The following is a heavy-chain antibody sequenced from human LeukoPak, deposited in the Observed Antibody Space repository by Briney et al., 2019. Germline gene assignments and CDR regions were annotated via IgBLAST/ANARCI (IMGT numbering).Heavy chain of an antibody. Sequence: GGSLRLSCAASGFTFGSYAMSWVRQAPGKGLEWVSDINGSGGSTYYTDSVKGRFTISRDNAKNSLYLQMNSLRAEDTAVYYCAKMLYSSGWTIFYWGQGTLVTVSS. CDR2: INGSGGST. D-gene: IGHD6-19*01. J-gene: IGHJ4*02. CDR3: AKMLYSSGWTIFY. CDR1: GFTFGSYA. V-gene: IGHV3-23*01.